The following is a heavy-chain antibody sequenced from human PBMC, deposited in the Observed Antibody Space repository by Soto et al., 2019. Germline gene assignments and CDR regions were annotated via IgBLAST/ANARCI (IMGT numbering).Heavy chain of an antibody. Sequence: PSETLSLTCAVSGGSISSSNWWSWVRQPPGKGLEWIGEIYHSGTTHYNPSLKSRVTISVDESKNQFSLKVKSVTAADTAVYYCARSEQWEIVEVPALSDWGRGTLVTVSS. V-gene: IGHV4-4*02. CDR3: ARSEQWEIVEVPALSD. D-gene: IGHD2-2*01. CDR2: IYHSGTT. CDR1: GGSISSSNW. J-gene: IGHJ4*02.